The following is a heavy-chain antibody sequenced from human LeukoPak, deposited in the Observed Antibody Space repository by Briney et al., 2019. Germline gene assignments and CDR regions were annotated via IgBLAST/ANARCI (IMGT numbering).Heavy chain of an antibody. Sequence: PGGSLRLSCAASGFTFSSYGMHWVRQAPGKGLEWVAFIRSDGINKYYADSVKGRFTISRDNSKNTLFLQMNSLRAEDTAVYYCARDLVVTAIQDYWGQGTLVTVSS. CDR1: GFTFSSYG. J-gene: IGHJ4*02. D-gene: IGHD2-21*02. V-gene: IGHV3-30*02. CDR3: ARDLVVTAIQDY. CDR2: IRSDGINK.